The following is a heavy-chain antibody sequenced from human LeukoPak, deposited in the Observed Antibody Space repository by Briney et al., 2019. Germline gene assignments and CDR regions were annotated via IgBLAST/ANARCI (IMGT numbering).Heavy chain of an antibody. CDR1: GYTFTSYD. V-gene: IGHV1-8*01. D-gene: IGHD1-26*01. Sequence: GASVKVSCKASGYTFTSYDINWVRQATGQGLEWMGWMNPNSGNTGYAQKFQGRVTMTRNTSISTAYMELSSLRSEDTAVYYCARGRRVQEWELGFDPWGQGTLVTVSS. CDR2: MNPNSGNT. CDR3: ARGRRVQEWELGFDP. J-gene: IGHJ5*02.